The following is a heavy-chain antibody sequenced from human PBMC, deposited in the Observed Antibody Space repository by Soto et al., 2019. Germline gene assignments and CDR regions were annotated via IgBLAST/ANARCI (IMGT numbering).Heavy chain of an antibody. J-gene: IGHJ4*02. CDR2: ISYDGSNK. CDR3: AKDREIVFVFVFDY. CDR1: GFTFSSYG. D-gene: IGHD2-15*01. Sequence: GGSLRLSCAASGFTFSSYGMHWVRQAPGKGLEWVAVISYDGSNKYYADSVKGRFTISRDNSKNTLYLQMNSLRAEDTAVYYCAKDREIVFVFVFDYWGQGTLVTVSS. V-gene: IGHV3-30*18.